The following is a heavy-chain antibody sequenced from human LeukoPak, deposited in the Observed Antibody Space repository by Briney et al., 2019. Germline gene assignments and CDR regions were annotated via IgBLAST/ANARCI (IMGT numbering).Heavy chain of an antibody. Sequence: SETLSLTCTVSGGSISSYYWSWIRQPPGKGLEWIGYIYYSGSTNYNPSLKSRVTISVDTSKNQFSLKLSSVTAADTAVYHCATQTTVVTPYNYWGQGTLVTVSS. CDR2: IYYSGST. D-gene: IGHD4-23*01. V-gene: IGHV4-59*08. CDR1: GGSISSYY. J-gene: IGHJ4*02. CDR3: ATQTTVVTPYNY.